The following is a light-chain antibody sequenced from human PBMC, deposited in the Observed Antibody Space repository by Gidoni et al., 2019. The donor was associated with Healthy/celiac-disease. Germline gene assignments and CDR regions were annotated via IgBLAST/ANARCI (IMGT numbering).Light chain of an antibody. Sequence: IVLTQSPGTLSLSPGERATLSCRASQSVSSSYLAWYQQKPGQAPRLLIYGASSRATDIPDRFSGSGSGTDFTLTISRLEPEDFAVYYCQQYGSSLITFGQGTRLEIK. CDR1: QSVSSSY. V-gene: IGKV3-20*01. CDR3: QQYGSSLIT. J-gene: IGKJ5*01. CDR2: GAS.